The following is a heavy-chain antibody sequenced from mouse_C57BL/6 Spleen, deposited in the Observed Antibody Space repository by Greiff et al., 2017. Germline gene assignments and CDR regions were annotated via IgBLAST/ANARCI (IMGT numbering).Heavy chain of an antibody. CDR1: GFSLSTYGMG. CDR3: ARVYYYGSSYGDYFAY. CDR2: IYWDDDK. Sequence: QVTLKVSGPGLLQSSQTLSLTCSFSGFSLSTYGMGVSWIRQPSGKGLEWLAHIYWDDDKRYNPSLKSRLTISKDTSRNQVFLKITIVDTADTATYYCARVYYYGSSYGDYFAYWGQGTTLTVAS. D-gene: IGHD1-1*01. V-gene: IGHV8-12*01. J-gene: IGHJ2*01.